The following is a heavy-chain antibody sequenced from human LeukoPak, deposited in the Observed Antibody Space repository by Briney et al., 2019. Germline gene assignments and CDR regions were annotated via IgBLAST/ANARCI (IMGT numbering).Heavy chain of an antibody. CDR1: GFTFSSYG. D-gene: IGHD4-11*01. V-gene: IGHV3-21*01. Sequence: NPGGSLRLSCAASGFTFSSYGMNWVRQAPGMGLEWVSSITSSSGYLFYADSVKGRFTISRDNAKNSLYLQMNTLRAEDTAVYYCARDLSPAYSRDLFDYWGQGTLVTVSS. CDR2: ITSSSGYL. J-gene: IGHJ4*02. CDR3: ARDLSPAYSRDLFDY.